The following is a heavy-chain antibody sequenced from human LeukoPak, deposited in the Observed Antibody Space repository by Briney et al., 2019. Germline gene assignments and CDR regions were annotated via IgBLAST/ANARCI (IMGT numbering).Heavy chain of an antibody. CDR1: GYTFSSYG. V-gene: IGHV3-30*18. D-gene: IGHD5-12*01. CDR3: AKAGYEAYYYGMDV. CDR2: ISYDGSNK. J-gene: IGHJ6*02. Sequence: GRSLRLSCAASGYTFSSYGMHWVRQAPGKGLEWVAVISYDGSNKYYADSVKGRFTISRDNSKNTLYLQMNSLRAEDTAVYYCAKAGYEAYYYGMDVWGQGTTVTVSS.